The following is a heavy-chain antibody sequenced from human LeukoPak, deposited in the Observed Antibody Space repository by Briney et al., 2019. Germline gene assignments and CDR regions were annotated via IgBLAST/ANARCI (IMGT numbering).Heavy chain of an antibody. CDR2: IYSGGST. D-gene: IGHD1-26*01. V-gene: IGHV3-53*01. CDR3: ARDSGSYFYYYYYYMDV. Sequence: GGSLRLSCAASGFTVSSNYMSWVRQAPGKGLEWVSVIYSGGSTYYADSVKGRFTISRDNSKNTLYLQMNSLRAEDTAVYYCARDSGSYFYYYYYYMDVWGKGTTVTVSS. CDR1: GFTVSSNY. J-gene: IGHJ6*03.